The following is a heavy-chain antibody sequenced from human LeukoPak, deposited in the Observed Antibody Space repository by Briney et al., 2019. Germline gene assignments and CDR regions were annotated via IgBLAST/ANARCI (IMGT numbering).Heavy chain of an antibody. D-gene: IGHD6-13*01. J-gene: IGHJ6*03. V-gene: IGHV1-69*13. Sequence: GASVKVSCKASGGTFSSYAISWVRQAPGQGLEWMGGIIPIFGTANYAQRFQGRVTITADESTSTAYMELSSLRSEDTAVYYCARDERAIAAAGYYYMDVWGKGTTVTVSS. CDR3: ARDERAIAAAGYYYMDV. CDR2: IIPIFGTA. CDR1: GGTFSSYA.